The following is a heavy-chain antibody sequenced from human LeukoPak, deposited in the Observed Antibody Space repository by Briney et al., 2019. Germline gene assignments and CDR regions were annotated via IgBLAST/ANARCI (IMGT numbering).Heavy chain of an antibody. CDR1: EGTFTSYA. CDR3: ARGDDYGDYWGLY. V-gene: IGHV1-18*01. Sequence: APGKFSCKASEGTFTSYAITWVRQPPGQGLEWRGWISTYNGNTNYAQKLQGRVTMTTDTSTSTAYMELRSLISDDAAVYYCARGDDYGDYWGLYWGQGTLVTVSS. CDR2: ISTYNGNT. J-gene: IGHJ4*02. D-gene: IGHD4-17*01.